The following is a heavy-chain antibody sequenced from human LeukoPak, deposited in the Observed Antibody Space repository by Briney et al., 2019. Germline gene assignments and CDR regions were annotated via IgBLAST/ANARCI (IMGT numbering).Heavy chain of an antibody. CDR3: ARGGDYSSSWYVRGWFDP. J-gene: IGHJ5*02. CDR1: GGSISSGDYY. CDR2: IYYSGST. Sequence: SQTLSLTCTVSGGSISSGDYYWSWIRQHPGKGLEWIGYIYYSGSTYYNPSLKSRVTISVDTSKNQFSLKLSSVTAADTAVYYCARGGDYSSSWYVRGWFDPWGQGTLVTVSS. D-gene: IGHD6-13*01. V-gene: IGHV4-31*03.